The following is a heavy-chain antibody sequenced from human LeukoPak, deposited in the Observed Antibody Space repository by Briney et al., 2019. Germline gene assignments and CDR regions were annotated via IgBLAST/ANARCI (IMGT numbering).Heavy chain of an antibody. Sequence: AETLSLTCTVSGVSISSYYWSWIRQPPGKGLEWIGYIYYSGSTNYNPSLKSRVTISVDTSKNQFSLKLSSVTAADTAVYYCARSLKGAGMDVWGKRTTVTVSS. D-gene: IGHD3-16*01. CDR3: ARSLKGAGMDV. CDR1: GVSISSYY. V-gene: IGHV4-59*01. J-gene: IGHJ6*04. CDR2: IYYSGST.